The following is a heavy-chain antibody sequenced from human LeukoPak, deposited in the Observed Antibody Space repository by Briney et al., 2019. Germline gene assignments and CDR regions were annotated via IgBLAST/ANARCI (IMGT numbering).Heavy chain of an antibody. D-gene: IGHD5-24*01. CDR2: MNPASGNT. CDR3: ARVPREIASI. J-gene: IGHJ3*02. Sequence: ASVKVSCKASGYTFTSYDINWVRQATGQGLEWMGYMNPASGNTGYAQQCQGRVTMTTETSRSTAYMELSSLRSEDTAVYYCARVPREIASIWGQGTMVTVSS. V-gene: IGHV1-8*01. CDR1: GYTFTSYD.